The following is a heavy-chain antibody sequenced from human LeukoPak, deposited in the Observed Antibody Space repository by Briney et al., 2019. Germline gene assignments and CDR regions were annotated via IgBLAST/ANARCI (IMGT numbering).Heavy chain of an antibody. CDR1: GYSFTSYW. CDR3: ARHSLTYYDILTGYYPDY. J-gene: IGHJ4*02. V-gene: IGHV5-51*01. D-gene: IGHD3-9*01. CDR2: IYPGDSDT. Sequence: GESLKISWKGSGYSFTSYWIGWVRQMPGKGLELMGIIYPGDSDTRYSPFFQGQVTISADKCISTAYLQWSSLKASDTAMYYCARHSLTYYDILTGYYPDYWGQGTLVTVSS.